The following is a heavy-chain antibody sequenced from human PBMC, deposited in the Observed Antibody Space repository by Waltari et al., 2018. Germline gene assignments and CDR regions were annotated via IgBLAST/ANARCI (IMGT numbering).Heavy chain of an antibody. D-gene: IGHD3-16*01. CDR2: SSHTGVT. CDR1: AESFSAYY. Sequence: AGLLKPSEPLSLNCVLSAESFSAYYWSWLRQTPGKGLEWIGESSHTGVTNYNPSRKSRSTSSVDASRKQISLNLSSVTAADTAVYDCARLIKSTYPDGMDVWGPGTTVAVSS. V-gene: IGHV4-34*01. CDR3: ARLIKSTYPDGMDV. J-gene: IGHJ6*02.